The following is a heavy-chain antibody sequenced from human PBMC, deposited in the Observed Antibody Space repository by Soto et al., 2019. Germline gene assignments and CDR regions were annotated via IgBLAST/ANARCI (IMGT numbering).Heavy chain of an antibody. J-gene: IGHJ4*02. CDR3: GRGKGYCSGGSCYSVRRRYYFDY. CDR1: GGSFSGYY. CDR2: INHSGST. D-gene: IGHD2-15*01. Sequence: SETLSLTCAVYGGSFSGYYLSWIRQPPGKGLEWIGEINHSGSTNYNPSLKSRVTISVDTSKNQFSLKLSSVTAADTAVYYCGRGKGYCSGGSCYSVRRRYYFDYWGQGTLVTVS. V-gene: IGHV4-34*01.